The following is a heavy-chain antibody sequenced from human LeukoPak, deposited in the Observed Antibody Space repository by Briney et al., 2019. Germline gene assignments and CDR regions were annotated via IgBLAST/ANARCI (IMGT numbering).Heavy chain of an antibody. CDR3: VRDRGTYRPIDY. V-gene: IGHV3-21*04. CDR1: AFSLNAYN. J-gene: IGHJ4*02. CDR2: ISYTGTYI. D-gene: IGHD1-26*01. Sequence: GSLRLSCAASAFSLNAYNMNWVRRAPGKGLEWVSSISYTGTYIYYADSVKGRFTISRDNAQNSLYLQMNSLRAEDTAIYYCVRDRGTYRPIDYWGQGTLVTVSS.